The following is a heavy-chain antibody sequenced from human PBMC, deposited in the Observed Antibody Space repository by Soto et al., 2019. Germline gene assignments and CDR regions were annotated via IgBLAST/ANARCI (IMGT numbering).Heavy chain of an antibody. CDR2: INPSGGST. V-gene: IGHV1-46*01. D-gene: IGHD6-13*01. J-gene: IGHJ4*02. Sequence: ASVRVSCKASGYSFTSYYMHWVRQAPGQGLEWMGIINPSGGSTSYAQKFQGRVTMTRDTSTSTVYMELSSLRSEDTAVYYCARDHAAGIAAAGNDYWGQRTLVTVSS. CDR1: GYSFTSYY. CDR3: ARDHAAGIAAAGNDY.